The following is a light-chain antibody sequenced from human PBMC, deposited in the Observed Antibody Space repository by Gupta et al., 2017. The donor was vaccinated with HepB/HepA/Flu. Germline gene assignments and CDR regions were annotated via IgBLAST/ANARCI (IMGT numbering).Light chain of an antibody. CDR2: DVS. CDR3: SSYTSSGTLVV. Sequence: QSALTHPASVSGSPGQSITISCPGTSNDVGVYKYVSWYRQHPGKAPKLMIYDVSSQPSGVSNRFSGSKSGNTASLTISGLQAEDGAVYYCSSYTSSGTLVVFGGGTKLAVL. J-gene: IGLJ2*01. CDR1: SNDVGVYKY. V-gene: IGLV2-14*03.